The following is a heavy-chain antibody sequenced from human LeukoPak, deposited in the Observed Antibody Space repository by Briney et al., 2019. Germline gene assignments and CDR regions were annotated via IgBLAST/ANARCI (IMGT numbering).Heavy chain of an antibody. J-gene: IGHJ4*02. CDR1: GYTFTSYG. CDR3: AREGKTYYYDSSGYYYSDY. V-gene: IGHV1-18*01. Sequence: GASVKVSCKASGYTFTSYGIRWVRQAPGQGLEWMGWISAYNGNTNYAQKLQGRVTMTTDTSTSTAYMELRSLRSDDTAVYYCAREGKTYYYDSSGYYYSDYWGQGTLVTVSS. CDR2: ISAYNGNT. D-gene: IGHD3-22*01.